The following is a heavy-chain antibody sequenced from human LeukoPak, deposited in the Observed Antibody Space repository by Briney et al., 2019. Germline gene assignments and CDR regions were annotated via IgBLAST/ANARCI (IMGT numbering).Heavy chain of an antibody. CDR2: INPNNGDT. V-gene: IGHV1-2*02. Sequence: ASVKVSCKASGYTFTGYSLHWVRQAPGQGLEWLAWINPNNGDTDSAQEFRGRVTMTRDTSISTAYLELTSLKSDDTAMYYCARDLLLYFDCWGQGTLVTVSS. CDR3: ARDLLLYFDC. J-gene: IGHJ4*02. CDR1: GYTFTGYS. D-gene: IGHD2-15*01.